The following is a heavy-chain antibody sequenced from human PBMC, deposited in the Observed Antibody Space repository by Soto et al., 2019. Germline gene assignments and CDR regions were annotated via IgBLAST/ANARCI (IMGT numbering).Heavy chain of an antibody. V-gene: IGHV3-33*05. CDR2: ILYDGSRK. D-gene: IGHD3-22*01. CDR1: GFAFSTYG. CDR3: VRDKSDYDGNWFDT. J-gene: IGHJ5*02. Sequence: QVRLVESGGGVVQPGGSLSLSCVASGFAFSTYGMHWVRQAPGKGPEWVAVILYDGSRKANAASLKGRFTISRDNSKNTLYLQMNSPTTKATGMYFCVRDKSDYDGNWFDTWGQETLVTVSS.